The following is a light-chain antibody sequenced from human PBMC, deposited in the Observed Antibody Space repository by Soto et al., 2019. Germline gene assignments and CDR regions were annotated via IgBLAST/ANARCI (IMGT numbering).Light chain of an antibody. J-gene: IGLJ2*01. Sequence: QSALTQPRSVSGSPGQSVTISCTGTSSDVGGYNYVSWYQQYPGKAPKLMIYDVSGRPSGVPDRFSGSKSGNTASLTISGLQAEDEADYYCFSYAGSHPLVFGGGTKVTVL. CDR2: DVS. CDR3: FSYAGSHPLV. V-gene: IGLV2-11*01. CDR1: SSDVGGYNY.